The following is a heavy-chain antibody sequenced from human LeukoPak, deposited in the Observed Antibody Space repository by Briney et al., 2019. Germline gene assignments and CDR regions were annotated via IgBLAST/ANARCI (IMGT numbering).Heavy chain of an antibody. CDR1: GGSFSNYY. CDR3: ARSRGLAGAATLIDY. V-gene: IGHV4-59*08. D-gene: IGHD3/OR15-3a*01. J-gene: IGHJ4*02. Sequence: PSETLSLTCTVSGGSFSNYYWSWIRQPPGKRLEWIGYIYNSGITDYNPSLKSRLTISVDTSKNQLSLRLSSVTAADTAFYYCARSRGLAGAATLIDYWGEGTLVTVSS. CDR2: IYNSGIT.